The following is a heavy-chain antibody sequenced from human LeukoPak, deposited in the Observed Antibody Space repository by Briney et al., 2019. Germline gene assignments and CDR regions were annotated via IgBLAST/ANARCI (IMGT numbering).Heavy chain of an antibody. D-gene: IGHD1-26*01. CDR2: ISAYNGNT. CDR3: ARVKGIVGANVFDP. J-gene: IGHJ5*02. Sequence: ASVKVSCKASGYTFTSYGISWVRQAPGQGLEWMGWISAYNGNTNYAQKLQGRVTMTTDTSTSTAYMELRSLRSDDTAVYYCARVKGIVGANVFDPWGQGTLVTVSS. CDR1: GYTFTSYG. V-gene: IGHV1-18*01.